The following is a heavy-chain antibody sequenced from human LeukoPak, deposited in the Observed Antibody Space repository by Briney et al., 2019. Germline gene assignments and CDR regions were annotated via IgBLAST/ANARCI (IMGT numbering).Heavy chain of an antibody. V-gene: IGHV4-34*01. CDR3: ARARSLYDFWSGYYGNYFDY. D-gene: IGHD3-3*01. CDR2: INHSGST. Sequence: PSETLSLTCAVYGGSFSGYYWSWIRQPPGKGLEWIGEINHSGSTSYNPSLKSRVTISVDTSKNQFSLKLSSVTAADTAVYYCARARSLYDFWSGYYGNYFDYWGQGTLVTVSS. J-gene: IGHJ4*02. CDR1: GGSFSGYY.